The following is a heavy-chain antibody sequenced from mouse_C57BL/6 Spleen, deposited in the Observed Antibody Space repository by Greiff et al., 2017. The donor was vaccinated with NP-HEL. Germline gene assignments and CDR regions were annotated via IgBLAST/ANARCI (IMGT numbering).Heavy chain of an antibody. V-gene: IGHV1-19*01. Sequence: EVQLQQSGPVLVKPGASVKMSCKASGYTFTDYYMNWVKQSHGKSLEWIGVINPHNGGTSYNQKFKGKATLTVDKSSSTAYMELNSLTSEDSAVYYCAMAGTTVGNAMDYWGQGTSVTVSS. CDR3: AMAGTTVGNAMDY. D-gene: IGHD1-1*01. J-gene: IGHJ4*01. CDR2: INPHNGGT. CDR1: GYTFTDYY.